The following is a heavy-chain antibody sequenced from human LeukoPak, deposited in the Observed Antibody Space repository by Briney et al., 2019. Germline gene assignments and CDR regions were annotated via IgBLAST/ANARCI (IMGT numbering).Heavy chain of an antibody. D-gene: IGHD2-2*01. CDR1: GFTFSSYG. CDR2: IRYDGSNK. J-gene: IGHJ4*02. Sequence: PGGSLRLSCAASGFTFSSYGMHWVRQAPGKGLEWVAFIRYDGSNKYYADSVKGRFTISRDNSKNTLYLQMNSLRAEDTAVYYCAKARGDIVVVSAANFDYWGQGTLVTVSS. V-gene: IGHV3-30*02. CDR3: AKARGDIVVVSAANFDY.